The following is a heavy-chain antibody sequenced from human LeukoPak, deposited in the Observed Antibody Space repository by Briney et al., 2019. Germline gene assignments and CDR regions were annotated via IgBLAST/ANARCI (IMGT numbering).Heavy chain of an antibody. J-gene: IGHJ5*02. CDR1: GFIFDRFG. CDR3: AKSGQFDN. CDR2: VSSSGGNT. V-gene: IGHV3-23*01. Sequence: PGGSLRLSCVASGFIFDRFGMSWVRQAPGKGPEWVSSVSSSGGNTYYADSVRGRFTISRDSSKNMVFREMNSLRADDTAVYYCAKSGQFDNWGQGTLVTVSS.